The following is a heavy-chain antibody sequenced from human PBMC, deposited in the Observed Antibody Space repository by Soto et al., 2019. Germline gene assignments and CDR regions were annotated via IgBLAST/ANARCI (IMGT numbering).Heavy chain of an antibody. Sequence: SETLSLTCAVYGGSFSAYYWSWIRQPPGKGLEWIGEINHSGSTNYNPSLKSRVTMSMDTSNNQFSLNLRFVTAADTAVYYCASLQNNWFDPWGQGTLVTV. CDR3: ASLQNNWFDP. J-gene: IGHJ5*02. CDR2: INHSGST. CDR1: GGSFSAYY. V-gene: IGHV4-34*01.